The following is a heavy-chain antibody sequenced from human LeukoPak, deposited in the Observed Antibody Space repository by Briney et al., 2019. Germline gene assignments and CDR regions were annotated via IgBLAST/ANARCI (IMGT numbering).Heavy chain of an antibody. J-gene: IGHJ4*02. Sequence: GGSLRLSCAGSGFTFSSYAMSWVGQAPGRGLEWVSSISGSGGSTYYADSVKGRFTISRGNSKNTLYLQMNSLRAEDTAVYYCAHISSSWPDYWGQGTLVTVSS. CDR2: ISGSGGST. CDR3: AHISSSWPDY. CDR1: GFTFSSYA. V-gene: IGHV3-23*01. D-gene: IGHD6-13*01.